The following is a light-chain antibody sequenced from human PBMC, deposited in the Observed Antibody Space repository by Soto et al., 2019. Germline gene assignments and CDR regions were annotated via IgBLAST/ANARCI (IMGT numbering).Light chain of an antibody. CDR3: AAWDDSLNGPHYV. CDR1: SSNIGSNT. Sequence: QSGMTQPPSASGTPGKRVTISCSGRSSNIGSNTVNWYQQLPGTAPKLLIYSNNQRPSGVPDRFSGSKSGTSASLAISGLQSEDEADYYCAAWDDSLNGPHYVFGTGTKVTVL. J-gene: IGLJ1*01. CDR2: SNN. V-gene: IGLV1-44*01.